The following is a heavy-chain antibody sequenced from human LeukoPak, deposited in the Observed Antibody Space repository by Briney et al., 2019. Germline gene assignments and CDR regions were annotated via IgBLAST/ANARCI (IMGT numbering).Heavy chain of an antibody. Sequence: GASVKVSCKASGGTFGSYAISWVRQAPGQGLERMGGIIPIFGTANYAQKFQGRVTITADESTSTAYMELSSLRSEDTAVYYCARDCSGGSCYSEVSWFDPWGQGTLVTVSS. CDR3: ARDCSGGSCYSEVSWFDP. V-gene: IGHV1-69*13. D-gene: IGHD2-15*01. J-gene: IGHJ5*02. CDR1: GGTFGSYA. CDR2: IIPIFGTA.